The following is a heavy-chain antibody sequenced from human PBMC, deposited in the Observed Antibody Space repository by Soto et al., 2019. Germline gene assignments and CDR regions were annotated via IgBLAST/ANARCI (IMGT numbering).Heavy chain of an antibody. D-gene: IGHD2-2*01. V-gene: IGHV3-23*01. Sequence: GSLRLSCAASGFTFSTYAMSWVRQAPGKGLDWVSSISSGDSTKYADSVKGRFTISRDNSKNTLYLQMNNLRAADTAIYYCAKNGYCSGTNCYAPFDPWGQRTLVTVSS. CDR1: GFTFSTYA. J-gene: IGHJ5*02. CDR2: ISSGDST. CDR3: AKNGYCSGTNCYAPFDP.